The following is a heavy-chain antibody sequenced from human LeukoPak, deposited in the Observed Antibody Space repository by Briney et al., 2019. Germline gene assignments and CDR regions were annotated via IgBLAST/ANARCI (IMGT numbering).Heavy chain of an antibody. Sequence: ASVKVSCKASGYTFTSYGISWVRQAPGQGLEWMGGIIPIFGTANYAQKFQGRVTITADESTSTAYMELSSLRSEDTAVYYCARGRARRGYSGYDYVFCSGARCYSFDYWGQGTLVTVSS. J-gene: IGHJ4*02. V-gene: IGHV1-69*13. D-gene: IGHD5-12*01. CDR1: GYTFTSYG. CDR3: ARGRARRGYSGYDYVFCSGARCYSFDY. CDR2: IIPIFGTA.